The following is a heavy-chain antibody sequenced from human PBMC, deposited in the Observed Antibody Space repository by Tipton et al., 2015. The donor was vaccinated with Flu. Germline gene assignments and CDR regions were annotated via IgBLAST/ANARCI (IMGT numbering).Heavy chain of an antibody. J-gene: IGHJ4*02. Sequence: PGLVKPSGTLSLTCAVSGASISSPNWWSWVRQSPGKGLQWIGEISHSGSTNYNPSLQSRVTMAVDKSKNQFSLKLRSVTAADTAVYYCARTDSPFSSGWYYSENYFDYWGRGTLVTVS. CDR3: ARTDSPFSSGWYYSENYFDY. V-gene: IGHV4-4*02. CDR2: ISHSGST. D-gene: IGHD6-19*01. CDR1: GASISSPNW.